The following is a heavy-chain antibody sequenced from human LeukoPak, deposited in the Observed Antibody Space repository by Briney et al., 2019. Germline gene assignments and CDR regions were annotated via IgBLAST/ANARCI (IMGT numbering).Heavy chain of an antibody. J-gene: IGHJ4*02. CDR3: AERGGYDFWSGYYNFDY. CDR2: IYYSGGT. V-gene: IGHV4-39*01. D-gene: IGHD3-3*01. CDR1: GGSISSSSYY. Sequence: PSETLSLTCTVSGGSISSSSYYWGWIRQPPGKGLEWIGSIYYSGGTYYNPSLKSRVTISVDTSKNQFSLKLSSVTAADTAVYYCAERGGYDFWSGYYNFDYWGQGTLVTVSS.